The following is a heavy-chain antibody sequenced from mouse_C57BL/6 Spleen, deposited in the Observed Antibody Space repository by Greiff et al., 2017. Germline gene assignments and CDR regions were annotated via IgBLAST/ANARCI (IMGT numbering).Heavy chain of an antibody. CDR3: AGGIYYGNYFDY. Sequence: QVQLQQPGAELVMPGASVKLSCKASGYTFTSYWMHWVKQRPGQGLEWIGEIDPSDSYTNYNQKFKGKSTLTVDKSSSTAYMQLSSLTSDDSAVYYCAGGIYYGNYFDYWGQGTTLTVSS. CDR1: GYTFTSYW. J-gene: IGHJ2*01. D-gene: IGHD2-1*01. V-gene: IGHV1-69*01. CDR2: IDPSDSYT.